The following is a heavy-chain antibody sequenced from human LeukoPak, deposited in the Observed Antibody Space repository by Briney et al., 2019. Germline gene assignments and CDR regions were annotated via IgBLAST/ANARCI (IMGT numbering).Heavy chain of an antibody. CDR1: GGTFSSYA. V-gene: IGHV1-69*13. J-gene: IGHJ5*02. Sequence: ASVKVSCKASGGTFSSYAISWVRQAPGQGLEWMGGIIPIFGTANYAQKFQGRVTITADESTSTAYMELSSLRAEDTAVYYCARAAAVTGAFRDNWFDPWGQGSLVTVSS. D-gene: IGHD6-19*01. CDR3: ARAAAVTGAFRDNWFDP. CDR2: IIPIFGTA.